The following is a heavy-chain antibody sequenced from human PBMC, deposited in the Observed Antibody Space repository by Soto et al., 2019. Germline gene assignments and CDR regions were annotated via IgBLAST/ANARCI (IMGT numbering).Heavy chain of an antibody. CDR2: IYYSGST. CDR1: GGSISSYY. J-gene: IGHJ6*02. D-gene: IGHD3-10*01. CDR3: ARSAMVRGVIYYYYYGMDV. Sequence: SSETLSLTCTVSGGSISSYYWSWIRQPPGKGLEWIGYIYYSGSTNYNPSLKSRVTISVDTSKNQFSLKLSSVTAADTAVYYCARSAMVRGVIYYYYYGMDVWGQGTTVTVSS. V-gene: IGHV4-59*01.